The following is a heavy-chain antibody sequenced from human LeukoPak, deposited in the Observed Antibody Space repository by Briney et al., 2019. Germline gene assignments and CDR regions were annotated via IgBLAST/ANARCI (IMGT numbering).Heavy chain of an antibody. CDR2: ISFDGVTT. V-gene: IGHV3-30-3*01. CDR3: ARDPQPYDYGDY. J-gene: IGHJ4*02. D-gene: IGHD1-14*01. CDR1: ESTFRNFA. Sequence: GGSLRLSCAASESTFRNFAMHWVRQTPDKGLEWVALISFDGVTTYYADSVRGRFTISRDNSKNTLYLQMNSLRAEDTAVYYCARDPQPYDYGDYWGQGTLVTVSS.